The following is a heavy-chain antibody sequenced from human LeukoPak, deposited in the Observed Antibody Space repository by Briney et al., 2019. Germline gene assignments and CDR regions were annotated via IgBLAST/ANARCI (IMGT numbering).Heavy chain of an antibody. CDR1: GYTFTTSD. V-gene: IGHV1-8*01. CDR2: MNPNSGNA. CDR3: ATGATGFDY. Sequence: GASVKVSCKASGYTFTTSDINWVRQAPGQGLQWMGWMNPNSGNAVYAQKFQGRVTMTEDTSTDTAYMELSSLRSEDTAVYYCATGATGFDYWGQGTLVTVSS. J-gene: IGHJ4*02.